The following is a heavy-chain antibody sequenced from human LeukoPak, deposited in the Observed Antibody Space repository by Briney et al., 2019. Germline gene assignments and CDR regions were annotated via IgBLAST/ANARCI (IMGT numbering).Heavy chain of an antibody. CDR3: ATSDSSLGS. D-gene: IGHD3-22*01. CDR2: INADNGNT. V-gene: IGHV1-3*01. CDR1: GYIFTSYA. J-gene: IGHJ5*02. Sequence: GASVKVSCKAAGYIFTSYAMHWVRQAPGQRLEWMGRINADNGNTKYSQKFQGRVTITRDTSASTAYMELSSLRSEDTAVYYCATSDSSLGSWGQGTLVTISS.